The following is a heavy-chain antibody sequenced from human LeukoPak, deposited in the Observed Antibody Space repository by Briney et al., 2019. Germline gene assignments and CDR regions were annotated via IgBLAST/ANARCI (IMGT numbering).Heavy chain of an antibody. V-gene: IGHV1-24*01. J-gene: IGHJ5*02. CDR2: FDPEDGET. Sequence: ASVKVSCKVSGYTLTELSMHWVRQAPGKGLEWMGGFDPEDGETIYAQKFQGRVTMTEDTSTDTAYMELSSLRSEDTAVYYCAGYYDGSGWFDPWGQGTLVTVSS. CDR1: GYTLTELS. D-gene: IGHD3-22*01. CDR3: AGYYDGSGWFDP.